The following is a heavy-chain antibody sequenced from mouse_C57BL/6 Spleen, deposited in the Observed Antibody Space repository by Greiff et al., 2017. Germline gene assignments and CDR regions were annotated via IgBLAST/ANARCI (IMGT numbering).Heavy chain of an antibody. CDR3: AKTYSNYGGFDY. V-gene: IGHV2-4*01. CDR2: IWSGGST. D-gene: IGHD2-5*01. J-gene: IGHJ2*01. CDR1: GFSLTSYG. Sequence: VKLVESGPGLVQPSQSLSITCTVSGFSLTSYGVHWVRQPPGKGLEWLGVIWSGGSTDYNAAFISRLSISKDNSKSQVFFKMNSLQADDTAIYYCAKTYSNYGGFDYWGQGTTLTVSS.